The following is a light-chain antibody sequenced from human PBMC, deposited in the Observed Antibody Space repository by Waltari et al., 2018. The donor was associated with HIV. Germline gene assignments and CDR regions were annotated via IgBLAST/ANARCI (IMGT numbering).Light chain of an antibody. V-gene: IGLV1-47*01. CDR1: SSNIGNNA. J-gene: IGLJ1*01. CDR2: GNG. CDR3: AAWDDSLSGSYV. Sequence: SVLTQPPSASGTPGRRVTISCSGSSSNIGNNAVYWYQELPGTAPKLLIFGNGQRPSGVPDRFSGSKSGTSASLAISGLRSEDEADYYCAAWDDSLSGSYVFGTGTKVTVL.